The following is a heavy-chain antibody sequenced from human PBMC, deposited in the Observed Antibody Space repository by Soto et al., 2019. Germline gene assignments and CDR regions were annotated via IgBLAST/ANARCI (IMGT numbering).Heavy chain of an antibody. CDR2: INPDGGRT. D-gene: IGHD3-16*01. J-gene: IGHJ5*02. V-gene: IGHV3-74*01. CDR3: ARVKLGSYDWVDP. Sequence: QLVESGGGLVQPGGSLRLSCAASGFTFSSYWLHWVRQALGEGLVWVSRINPDGGRTNYADSVKGRFTISRDNAKNTLYLQMDSLRAEDTAVYYCARVKLGSYDWVDPWGQGTLVTVSS. CDR1: GFTFSSYW.